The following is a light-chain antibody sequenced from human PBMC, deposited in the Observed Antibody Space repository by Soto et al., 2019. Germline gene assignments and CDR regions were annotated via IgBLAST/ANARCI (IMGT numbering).Light chain of an antibody. CDR3: QQYHSFPVT. V-gene: IGKV1-5*03. J-gene: IGKJ1*01. CDR1: QSISGW. Sequence: DIQMTQFPSTLSASVGDRVTITCRASQSISGWLAWYQQKPGKAPKLLIYKASSLKSGVPSRFSGSGSGTEFTLTIRSLQPDDSATYYCQQYHSFPVTFGQGTKVDIK. CDR2: KAS.